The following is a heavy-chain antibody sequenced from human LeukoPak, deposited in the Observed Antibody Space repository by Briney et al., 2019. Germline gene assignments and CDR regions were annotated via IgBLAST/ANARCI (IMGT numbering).Heavy chain of an antibody. D-gene: IGHD6-13*01. CDR1: GYTFSSYG. CDR3: ARDSPLEYSNSARGFDF. Sequence: ASVKVSCKTSGYTFSSYGISWVRRAPGQGLEWMGWITGHNGNTIYAERLQDRVTMTTDTSTSTIYMELRGLRSDDTAMYYCARDSPLEYSNSARGFDFWGQGTLVTVSS. J-gene: IGHJ4*02. V-gene: IGHV1-18*01. CDR2: ITGHNGNT.